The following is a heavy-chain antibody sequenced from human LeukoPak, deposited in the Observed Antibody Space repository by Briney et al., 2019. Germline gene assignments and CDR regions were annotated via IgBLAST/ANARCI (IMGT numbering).Heavy chain of an antibody. CDR3: ARGTEWELLPVDAFDI. D-gene: IGHD1-26*01. J-gene: IGHJ3*02. Sequence: GGSLRLSCAASGFTVSSNYMSWVRQAPGKGLEWDSVIYSGGTTYYADSVKGRFTISRDNSKNTLYLQMNSLRAEDTAVYYCARGTEWELLPVDAFDIWGQGTMVTVSS. V-gene: IGHV3-66*01. CDR1: GFTVSSNY. CDR2: IYSGGTT.